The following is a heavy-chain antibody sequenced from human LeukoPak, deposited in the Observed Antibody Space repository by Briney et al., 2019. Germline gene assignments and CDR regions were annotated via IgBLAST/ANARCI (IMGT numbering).Heavy chain of an antibody. V-gene: IGHV3-30-3*01. J-gene: IGHJ4*02. CDR1: GFTFSSYA. CDR3: ARRSGWY. D-gene: IGHD6-19*01. CDR2: ISYDGSNK. Sequence: GGSLRHSCAASGFTFSSYAMHWVRQAPGKGLEWVAVISYDGSNKYYADSVKGRFTISRDNSKNTLYLQMNSLRSEDTAVYYCARRSGWYWGQGTLVTVSS.